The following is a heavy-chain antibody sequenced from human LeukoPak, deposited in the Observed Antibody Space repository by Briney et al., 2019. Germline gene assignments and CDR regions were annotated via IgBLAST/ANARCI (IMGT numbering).Heavy chain of an antibody. CDR1: GGSISSGGYS. Sequence: SQTLSLTCAVSGGSISSGGYSWSWIRQPPGKGLEWIVYIYHSGSTYYNPSLKSRVTISVDRSKNQFSLKLSSVTAADTAVYYCARGGRYDFWSGYYDNYYYYGMDVWGQGTTVTVSS. V-gene: IGHV4-30-2*01. CDR3: ARGGRYDFWSGYYDNYYYYGMDV. CDR2: IYHSGST. J-gene: IGHJ6*02. D-gene: IGHD3-3*01.